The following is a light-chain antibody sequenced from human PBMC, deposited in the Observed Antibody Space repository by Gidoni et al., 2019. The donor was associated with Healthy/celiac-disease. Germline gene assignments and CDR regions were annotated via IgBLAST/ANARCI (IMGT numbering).Light chain of an antibody. CDR2: GAS. CDR1: QRVSSSY. Sequence: EIVLTQSPGTLSLSPGERATLSCRASQRVSSSYLAWYQQKPGQAPRLLIYGASRRATGIPDRFSGSGSGTDFTLTISRLEPEDFAVYYCQQYGSSRTFSQXTKVEIK. J-gene: IGKJ1*01. CDR3: QQYGSSRT. V-gene: IGKV3-20*01.